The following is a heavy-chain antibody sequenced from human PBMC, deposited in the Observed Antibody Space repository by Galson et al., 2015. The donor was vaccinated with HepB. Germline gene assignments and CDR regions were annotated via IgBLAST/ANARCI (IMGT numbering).Heavy chain of an antibody. CDR3: ARDRPVEGDAFDI. J-gene: IGHJ3*02. Sequence: SVKVSCKASGYTFTSYAMHWVRQAPGQRLEWMGWINAGNGNTKYSQKFQGRVTITRDTSASTAYMELSSLRSEDTAVYYCARDRPVEGDAFDIWGRGTMVTVSS. CDR2: INAGNGNT. D-gene: IGHD3-16*01. V-gene: IGHV1-3*01. CDR1: GYTFTSYA.